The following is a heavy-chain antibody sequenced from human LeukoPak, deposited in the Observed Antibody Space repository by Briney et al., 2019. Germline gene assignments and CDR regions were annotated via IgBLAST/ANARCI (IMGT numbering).Heavy chain of an antibody. CDR2: FYSGGTT. CDR1: GFTFSNNY. CDR3: ARGRPSRFDP. Sequence: GGSLRLSCAASGFTFSNNYMSWVRQAPGKGLEWVSIFYSGGTTYYADSVMGRFTISRDISKNTLNLQMNSLRAEDTGVYYCARGRPSRFDPRGQGTLVTVSP. J-gene: IGHJ5*02. V-gene: IGHV3-66*01.